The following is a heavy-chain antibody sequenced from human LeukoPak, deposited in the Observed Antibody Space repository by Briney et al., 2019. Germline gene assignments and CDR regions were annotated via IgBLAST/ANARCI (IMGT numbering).Heavy chain of an antibody. Sequence: GASVKVSCKASGYTFTSYDINWVRQATGQGLEWMGWMNPNSGNTGYAQKFQGRVTMTRNTSISTAYMELSRLRSDDTAVYYCARSDSRVNHAFDIWGQGTMVTVSS. D-gene: IGHD6-19*01. CDR3: ARSDSRVNHAFDI. CDR1: GYTFTSYD. CDR2: MNPNSGNT. J-gene: IGHJ3*02. V-gene: IGHV1-8*01.